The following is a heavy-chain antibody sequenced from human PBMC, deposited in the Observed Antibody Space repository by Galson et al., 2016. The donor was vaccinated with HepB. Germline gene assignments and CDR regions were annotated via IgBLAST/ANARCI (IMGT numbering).Heavy chain of an antibody. Sequence: SLRLSCAASGFRFSEHYMNWVRQAPGKGLEWVGRTRNKVNSYTTEYAAPVKGRFTISRDDSKNSLYLQMNSLKTEDTALYYCARPSGKYSGGFDIWGQGTMVTVSS. CDR2: TRNKVNSYTT. D-gene: IGHD2/OR15-2a*01. J-gene: IGHJ3*02. CDR3: ARPSGKYSGGFDI. V-gene: IGHV3-72*01. CDR1: GFRFSEHY.